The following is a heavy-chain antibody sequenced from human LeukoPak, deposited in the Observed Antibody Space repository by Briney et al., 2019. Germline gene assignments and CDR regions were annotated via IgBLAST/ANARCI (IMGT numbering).Heavy chain of an antibody. CDR3: ARGGNWDFDY. D-gene: IGHD7-27*01. Sequence: PSETLSLTCAVSGASITSHPWNWVRQPSAKGLEWIGEMYNSGTSTFKPSLRSRVIMFFDESKNHFSLKLNSVTAADSAVYYCARGGNWDFDYWGQGVLVIVSS. V-gene: IGHV4-4*02. J-gene: IGHJ4*02. CDR1: GASITSHPW. CDR2: MYNSGTS.